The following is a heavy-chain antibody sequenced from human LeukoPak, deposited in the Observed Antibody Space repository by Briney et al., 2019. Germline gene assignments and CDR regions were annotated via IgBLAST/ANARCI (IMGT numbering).Heavy chain of an antibody. CDR2: IKQDGSEK. CDR1: GFTFSSYW. V-gene: IGHV3-7*03. D-gene: IGHD4-17*01. J-gene: IGHJ5*02. CDR3: ARDQYATVTPNWFDP. Sequence: PGGSLRLSCAASGFTFSSYWMSWVRQAPGKGLEWVANIKQDGSEKYYVDSVKGRLTISRDNAKNSLYLQMNSLRAEDTAVYYCARDQYATVTPNWFDPWGQGTLVTVPS.